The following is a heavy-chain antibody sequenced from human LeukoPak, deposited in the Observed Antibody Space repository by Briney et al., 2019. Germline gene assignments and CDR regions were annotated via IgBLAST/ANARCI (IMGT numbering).Heavy chain of an antibody. J-gene: IGHJ4*02. Sequence: PSETLSLTCTVSGGSISSYYWSWIRQPPGKGLEWIGYIYYSGSTNYNPSLKSRVTISVDTSKNQFSLKLSSVTAADTAVYYCAREYGYYYDSSGSLPYGYFDYWGQGTLVTVSS. CDR1: GGSISSYY. V-gene: IGHV4-59*12. D-gene: IGHD3-22*01. CDR2: IYYSGST. CDR3: AREYGYYYDSSGSLPYGYFDY.